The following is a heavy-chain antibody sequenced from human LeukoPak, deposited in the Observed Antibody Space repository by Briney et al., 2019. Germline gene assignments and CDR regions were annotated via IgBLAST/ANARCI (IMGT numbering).Heavy chain of an antibody. J-gene: IGHJ4*02. Sequence: GGSLRLSCAASGLTFSDYYMSWIRQAPGKGLEWVSYISSSSSYTNYADSVKGRFTISRDNAKNSLYLQMNSLRAEDTAVYYCASSDYGDYILDYWGQGTLVTVSS. CDR1: GLTFSDYY. D-gene: IGHD4-17*01. CDR3: ASSDYGDYILDY. CDR2: ISSSSSYT. V-gene: IGHV3-11*06.